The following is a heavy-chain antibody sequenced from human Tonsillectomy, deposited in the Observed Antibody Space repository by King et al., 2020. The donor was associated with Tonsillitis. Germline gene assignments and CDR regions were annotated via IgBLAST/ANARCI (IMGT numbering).Heavy chain of an antibody. D-gene: IGHD3-10*01. V-gene: IGHV3-74*01. J-gene: IGHJ6*01. CDR3: VRGELLDYHYGMDV. Sequence: VQLVESGGGLVQPGGSLRLSCAASGFIFSSYWMHWVRQAPGKGLVWVSGINSDGGSTTYADSVRGRFTISRDNAKNTLYLQLNSVRAEDTAVYYCVRGELLDYHYGMDVWGQGTTVTVSS. CDR2: INSDGGST. CDR1: GFIFSSYW.